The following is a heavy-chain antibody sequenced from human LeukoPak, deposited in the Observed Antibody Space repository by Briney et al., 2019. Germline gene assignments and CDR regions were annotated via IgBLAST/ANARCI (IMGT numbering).Heavy chain of an antibody. CDR2: ISAYNGHT. Sequence: ASVKVSCKASGYSFSDYGITWVRQAPRQGLEWMGWISAYNGHTNYVQNFQGRVTTSTDTSTSTAYMELRSLRSDDTAVYYCARVWRTSPYHFEYWGQGTLVTVSS. CDR1: GYSFSDYG. CDR3: ARVWRTSPYHFEY. D-gene: IGHD1-1*01. J-gene: IGHJ4*02. V-gene: IGHV1-18*01.